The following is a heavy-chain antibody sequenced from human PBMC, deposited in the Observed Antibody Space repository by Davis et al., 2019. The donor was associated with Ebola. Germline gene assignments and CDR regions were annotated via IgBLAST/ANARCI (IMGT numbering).Heavy chain of an antibody. CDR3: AKDKAPYYYYGMDV. CDR2: IGSSSNGR. V-gene: IGHV3-23*05. Sequence: GESLKISCVASGFTFRSNAMSWVRQAPGKGLEWVSGIGSSSNGRHYADSVKGRFTISRDDSKNTVYLQMNSLRGKDAAVYYCAKDKAPYYYYGMDVWGQGTTVTVSS. J-gene: IGHJ6*02. CDR1: GFTFRSNA.